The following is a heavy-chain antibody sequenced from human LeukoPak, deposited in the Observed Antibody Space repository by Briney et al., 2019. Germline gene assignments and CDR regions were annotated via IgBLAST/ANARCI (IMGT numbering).Heavy chain of an antibody. J-gene: IGHJ3*02. CDR2: IIPILGIA. CDR3: ASPYYYDSSGYSDAFDI. Sequence: ASVKVSCKASGGTFSSYAISWVRQAPGQGLEWMGRIIPILGIANYAQKFQGGVTITADKSTSTAYMELSSLRSEDTAVYYCASPYYYDSSGYSDAFDIWGQGTMVTVSS. D-gene: IGHD3-22*01. V-gene: IGHV1-69*04. CDR1: GGTFSSYA.